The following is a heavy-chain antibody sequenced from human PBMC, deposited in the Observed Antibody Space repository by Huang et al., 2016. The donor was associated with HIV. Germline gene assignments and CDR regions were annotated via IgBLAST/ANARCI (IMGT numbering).Heavy chain of an antibody. J-gene: IGHJ4*02. CDR3: ARDRDFYDSSGYWGFNYFDY. CDR2: INPSDGST. CDR1: GYAFTSYY. Sequence: QVQLVQSGAEVKKPGASVKVSCKASGYAFTSYYMHWVRQAPGQGLGWTGIINPSDGSTSYAQKFQGRVTTTRDTSTNTVFMELSSLRSEDTAVYYCARDRDFYDSSGYWGFNYFDYWGQGTLVTVSS. V-gene: IGHV1-46*01. D-gene: IGHD3-22*01.